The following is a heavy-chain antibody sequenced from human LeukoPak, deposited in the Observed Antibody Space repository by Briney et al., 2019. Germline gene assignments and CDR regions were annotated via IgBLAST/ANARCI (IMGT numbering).Heavy chain of an antibody. Sequence: SETLSLTCTVSGGSISSGSYYWSWIRQPAGKGLEWIGRIYTSGSTNYNPSLKSRVTISVDTSKNQFSLKLSSVTAADTAVYYCARQRRGRDGYSPIDYWGQGTLVTVSS. CDR2: IYTSGST. CDR3: ARQRRGRDGYSPIDY. CDR1: GGSISSGSYY. D-gene: IGHD5-24*01. V-gene: IGHV4-61*02. J-gene: IGHJ4*02.